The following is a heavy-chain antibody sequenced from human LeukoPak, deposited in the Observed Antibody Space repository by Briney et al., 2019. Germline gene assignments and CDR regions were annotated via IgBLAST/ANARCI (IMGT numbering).Heavy chain of an antibody. CDR3: AAEDTMVRGVIIGAFDI. D-gene: IGHD3-10*01. CDR1: GFTFSSYA. Sequence: GGSLRLSCAASGFTFSSYAMSWVRQAPGKGLEWVSAISGSGGSTYYADSVKGRFTISRDNSKNTLYLQMNSLRAEDTAVYYCAAEDTMVRGVIIGAFDIWGQGTMVTVSS. CDR2: ISGSGGST. J-gene: IGHJ3*02. V-gene: IGHV3-23*01.